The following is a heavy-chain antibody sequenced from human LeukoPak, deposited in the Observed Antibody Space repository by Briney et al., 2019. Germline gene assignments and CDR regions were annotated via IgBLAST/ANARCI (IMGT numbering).Heavy chain of an antibody. Sequence: SVKVSCKASGGTFSSYAISWVRQAPGQGLEWMGGIIPIFGTANYAQKFQGRVTITADESTSTAYMELSSLRSEDTAVYYCAMGEVTTVTTNYWGQGTLVTVSS. V-gene: IGHV1-69*13. CDR2: IIPIFGTA. J-gene: IGHJ4*02. CDR3: AMGEVTTVTTNY. CDR1: GGTFSSYA. D-gene: IGHD4-17*01.